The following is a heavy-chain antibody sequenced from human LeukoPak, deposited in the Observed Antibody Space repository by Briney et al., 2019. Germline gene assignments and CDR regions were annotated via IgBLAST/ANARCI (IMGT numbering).Heavy chain of an antibody. Sequence: SETLSLTCTVSGGSISSSTYYGGWIRQPPGKGLEWIGSIFYSGNTYYNPSLKSRVTISIDTSKNQFSLKLSSVTAADTAVYYCARANGYGLLDCWGPGTLVTVSS. D-gene: IGHD5-18*01. CDR2: IFYSGNT. J-gene: IGHJ4*02. V-gene: IGHV4-39*07. CDR1: GGSISSSTYY. CDR3: ARANGYGLLDC.